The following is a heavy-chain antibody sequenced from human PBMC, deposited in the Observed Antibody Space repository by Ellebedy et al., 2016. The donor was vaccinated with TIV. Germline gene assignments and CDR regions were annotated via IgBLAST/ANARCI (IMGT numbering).Heavy chain of an antibody. CDR1: GGSISSSSYY. D-gene: IGHD6-13*01. CDR3: ARQGFEAAAGYYYYYGMDV. CDR2: IYYSWST. J-gene: IGHJ6*02. Sequence: SETLSLTCTVSGGSISSSSYYWGWIRQPPGKGLEWIGSIYYSWSTYYNPSLKSRVTISVDTSKNQFSLKLSSVTAADTAVYYCARQGFEAAAGYYYYYGMDVWGQGTTVTVSS. V-gene: IGHV4-39*01.